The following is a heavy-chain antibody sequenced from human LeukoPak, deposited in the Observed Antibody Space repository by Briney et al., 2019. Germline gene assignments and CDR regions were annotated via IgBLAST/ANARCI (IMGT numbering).Heavy chain of an antibody. CDR1: GFTFSSYS. J-gene: IGHJ3*02. V-gene: IGHV3-48*01. CDR2: ISSRSSTI. CDR3: ARALGAFDI. Sequence: GGSLRLSCAASGFTFSSYSMNWVRQAPGKGLEWVSYISSRSSTIYYADSVKGRFTISRDNAKNSLYLQMNSLRAEDTAVYYCARALGAFDIWGQGTMVTVSS.